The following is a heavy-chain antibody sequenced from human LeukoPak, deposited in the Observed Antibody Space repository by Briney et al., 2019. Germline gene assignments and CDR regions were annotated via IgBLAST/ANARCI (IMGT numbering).Heavy chain of an antibody. V-gene: IGHV3-30*04. CDR3: AKSNERSVHLWFGEPTSPFDY. CDR2: ISYDGSNK. CDR1: GFTFSSYA. Sequence: PGGSLRLPCAASGFTFSSYAMHWVRQAPGKGLEWVAVISYDGSNKYYADSVKGRFTISRDNSKNTLYLQMNSLRAEDTAVYYCAKSNERSVHLWFGEPTSPFDYWGQGTLVTVSS. J-gene: IGHJ4*02. D-gene: IGHD3-10*01.